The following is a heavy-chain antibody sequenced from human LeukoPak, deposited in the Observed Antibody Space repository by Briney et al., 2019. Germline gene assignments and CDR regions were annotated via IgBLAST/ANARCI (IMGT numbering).Heavy chain of an antibody. Sequence: PGGSLRLSCAASGFSFSDHGMHWVRQAPGKGLEWVAVIWYDGSKKYFADSVKGRFTTSRDDSKNTLYLQMNSLRAEDTAVYYCARDYCSTTSCLDYWGQGTLVTVSS. J-gene: IGHJ4*02. V-gene: IGHV3-33*01. CDR1: GFSFSDHG. D-gene: IGHD2-2*01. CDR2: IWYDGSKK. CDR3: ARDYCSTTSCLDY.